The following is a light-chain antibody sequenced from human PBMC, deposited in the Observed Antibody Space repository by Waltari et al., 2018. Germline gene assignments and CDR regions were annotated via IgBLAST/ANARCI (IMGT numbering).Light chain of an antibody. CDR3: CSYAGSYTWV. J-gene: IGLJ3*02. CDR2: DLS. Sequence: QSALTQPRSVSGSPGQSVTLSCTGPSGDVGGNNFASWYRQHPGKAAKFMIDDLSSGPAGVPDRFSGSRSANTASLTISGLQAEDEADYYCCSYAGSYTWVFGGGTKVTVL. V-gene: IGLV2-11*01. CDR1: SGDVGGNNF.